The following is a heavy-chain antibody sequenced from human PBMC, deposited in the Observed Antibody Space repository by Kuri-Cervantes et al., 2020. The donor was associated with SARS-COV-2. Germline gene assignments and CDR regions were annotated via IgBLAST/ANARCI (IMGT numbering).Heavy chain of an antibody. CDR1: GGSFSGYY. Sequence: GSLRLSCAVYGGSFSGYYWSWIRQPPGKGLEWIGEINHSGSTNYNPSLKSRVTISVDTSKNQFSLKLSSVTAADTAVYYCARPREQWSDAFDIWGQVTMVTVSS. CDR2: INHSGST. CDR3: ARPREQWSDAFDI. D-gene: IGHD6-19*01. V-gene: IGHV4-34*01. J-gene: IGHJ3*02.